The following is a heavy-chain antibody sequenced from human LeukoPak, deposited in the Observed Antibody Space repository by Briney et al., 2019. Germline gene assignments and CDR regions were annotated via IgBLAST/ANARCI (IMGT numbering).Heavy chain of an antibody. J-gene: IGHJ4*02. V-gene: IGHV4-4*02. Sequence: PSETLSDTCGVSGGSTSNTNWWTWVRQPPGKGLEWIGEVNLQGSTNYNPSLKSRVAISVDKSENHISLKLTSVTAADTAVYYCAREGGPYRPLDYSGQGTLVTVAS. CDR3: AREGGPYRPLDY. CDR2: VNLQGST. CDR1: GGSTSNTNW.